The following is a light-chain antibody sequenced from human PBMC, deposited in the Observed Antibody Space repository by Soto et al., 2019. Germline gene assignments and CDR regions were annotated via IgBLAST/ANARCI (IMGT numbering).Light chain of an antibody. CDR3: GTWDSSLSAV. CDR2: ENN. J-gene: IGLJ2*01. V-gene: IGLV1-51*01. Sequence: QSVLTQPPSVSAAPGQTVTISCSGSSSNIGNNYVSWYQQFPGTAPKLLIYENNKRPSGIPDRFSGSKSGTSATLGITGLQTGDEADYYCGTWDSSLSAVFGGGTQLTVL. CDR1: SSNIGNNY.